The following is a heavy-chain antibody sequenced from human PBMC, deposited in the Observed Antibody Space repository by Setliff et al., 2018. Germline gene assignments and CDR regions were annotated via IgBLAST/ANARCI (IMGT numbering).Heavy chain of an antibody. Sequence: SETLSLTCTVSGDSMNDNHWTWMRQPPGKGLEWIGYIYTSGGANYNPSLKSRVTISVDMSKNHFSLKLSSVIAADTAVYYCARGVSSVSWTPRYWGRGILVTVSS. V-gene: IGHV4-4*08. CDR2: IYTSGGA. D-gene: IGHD6-19*01. J-gene: IGHJ4*02. CDR1: GDSMNDNH. CDR3: ARGVSSVSWTPRY.